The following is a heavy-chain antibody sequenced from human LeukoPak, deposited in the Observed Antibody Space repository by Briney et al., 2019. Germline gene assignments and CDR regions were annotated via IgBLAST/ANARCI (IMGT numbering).Heavy chain of an antibody. J-gene: IGHJ4*02. CDR2: INHSGST. CDR3: ARRRVVTAWFDY. D-gene: IGHD2-21*02. V-gene: IGHV4-34*01. Sequence: SETLSLTCAVYGGSFSGYYWSWIRQPPGKGLEWIGEINHSGSTNYQPSLKSRVIISVDTSKNEFSLKLSSVTAADTAVYYCARRRVVTAWFDYWGEGTLVTVTS. CDR1: GGSFSGYY.